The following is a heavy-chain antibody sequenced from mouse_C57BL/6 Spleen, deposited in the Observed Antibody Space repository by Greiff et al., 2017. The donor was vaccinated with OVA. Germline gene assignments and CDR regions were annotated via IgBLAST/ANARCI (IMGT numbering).Heavy chain of an antibody. CDR2: IYPRSGST. CDR1: GYTFTSYG. D-gene: IGHD2-4*01. CDR3: ARIYDDYDGGGHAMDY. Sequence: QVQLKESGAELARPGASVKLSCKASGYTFTSYGISWVKQRTGQGLEWIGEIYPRSGSTYYNEKFKGKATLTADKSSSTAYMELRSLTSADSAVLFGARIYDDYDGGGHAMDYWGQGTSVTVSS. V-gene: IGHV1-81*01. J-gene: IGHJ4*01.